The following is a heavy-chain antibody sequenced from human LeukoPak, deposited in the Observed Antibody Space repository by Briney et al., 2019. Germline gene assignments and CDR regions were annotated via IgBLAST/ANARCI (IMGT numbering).Heavy chain of an antibody. CDR1: GFTFSTYE. CDR2: ISSSGSTI. Sequence: QPGGSLRLSCAASGFTFSTYEMNWVRQAPGKGLEWVSYISSSGSTIYYADSVEGRFTISRDNAKNSLYLQMNSQRAEDTAVYYCAKDSSASYLFDYWGQGTLVTVSS. V-gene: IGHV3-48*03. CDR3: AKDSSASYLFDY. J-gene: IGHJ4*02. D-gene: IGHD1-26*01.